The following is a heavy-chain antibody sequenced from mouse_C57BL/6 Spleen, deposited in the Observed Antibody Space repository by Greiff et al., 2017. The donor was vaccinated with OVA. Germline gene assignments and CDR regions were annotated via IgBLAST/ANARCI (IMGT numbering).Heavy chain of an antibody. CDR3: ARRGGGSITTVGYFDY. CDR2: IYPRSGNT. V-gene: IGHV1-81*01. D-gene: IGHD1-1*01. J-gene: IGHJ2*01. CDR1: GYTFTSYG. Sequence: QVQLQQSGAELARPGASVKLSCKASGYTFTSYGISWVKQRTGQGLEWIGEIYPRSGNTYYNEKFKGKATLTADKSSSTAYMELRSLTSEDSAVYFCARRGGGSITTVGYFDYWGQGTTLTVSS.